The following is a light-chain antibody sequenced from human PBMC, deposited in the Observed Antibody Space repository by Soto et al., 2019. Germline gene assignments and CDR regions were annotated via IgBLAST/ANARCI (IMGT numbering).Light chain of an antibody. J-gene: IGKJ2*01. CDR1: QSVSSY. V-gene: IGKV3-11*01. Sequence: EIVLTQSPATLSLSPGERATLSCRASQSVSSYLAWYQQKPGQAPRLLIYDASTRATGIPARFSGSGSGTDFTLTISSREPEDVAVYYCQQRSNWPPYTFGQGTKLEIK. CDR2: DAS. CDR3: QQRSNWPPYT.